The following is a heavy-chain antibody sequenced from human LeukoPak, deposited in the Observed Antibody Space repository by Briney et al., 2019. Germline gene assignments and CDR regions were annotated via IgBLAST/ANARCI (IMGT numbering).Heavy chain of an antibody. Sequence: GGSLRLSCAASGFTVSRNYINWVRQAPGKGLEWVSVIYSGGSTYYADSVKGRFTISRDNSKNTVYLQMNSLRAEDAAVYYCARQSRRGDFDYWGQGTLVTVSS. D-gene: IGHD3-16*01. J-gene: IGHJ4*02. CDR3: ARQSRRGDFDY. CDR2: IYSGGST. CDR1: GFTVSRNY. V-gene: IGHV3-53*01.